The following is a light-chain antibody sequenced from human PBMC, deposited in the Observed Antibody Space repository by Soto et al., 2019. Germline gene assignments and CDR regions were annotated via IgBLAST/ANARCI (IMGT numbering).Light chain of an antibody. J-gene: IGKJ1*01. Sequence: IPMTQSPSSVFGSXGDRVTISCRASSPISTSLNWYQRSTAKAPRVXXYDASTLHGGGPSRCSGSGSGTEFTPTISSLQPDDFATYYRQQYNSYSRTVGQGTKVDIK. CDR3: QQYNSYSRT. CDR1: SPISTS. CDR2: DAS. V-gene: IGKV1-5*01.